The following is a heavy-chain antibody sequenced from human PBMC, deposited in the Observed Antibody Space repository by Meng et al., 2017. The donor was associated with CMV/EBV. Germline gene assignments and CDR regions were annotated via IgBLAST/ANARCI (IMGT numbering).Heavy chain of an antibody. D-gene: IGHD6-13*01. CDR2: IKGDGSHT. CDR1: RFTFSDYW. J-gene: IGHJ4*02. Sequence: GGSLRLSCTASRFTFSDYWMHWVRQTPGKGLLWVSRIKGDGSHTIYGDSVKGRFTISRDNAKNTLYLQMNTLRVEDTAVYYCVRDGHSWNFDYWGRGSLVTVSS. CDR3: VRDGHSWNFDY. V-gene: IGHV3-74*01.